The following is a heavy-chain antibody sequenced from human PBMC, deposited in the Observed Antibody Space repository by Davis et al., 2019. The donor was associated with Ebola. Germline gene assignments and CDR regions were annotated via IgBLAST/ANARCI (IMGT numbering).Heavy chain of an antibody. J-gene: IGHJ5*02. Sequence: MPGGSLRLSCAVSGGSISSSNWWSWVRQPPGKGLEWIGEIYHSGSTNYNPSLKSRVTISVDTSKNQFSLKLSSVTAADTAVYYCARHKSVPWFDPWGQGTLVTVSS. V-gene: IGHV4-4*02. CDR3: ARHKSVPWFDP. CDR1: GGSISSSNW. CDR2: IYHSGST.